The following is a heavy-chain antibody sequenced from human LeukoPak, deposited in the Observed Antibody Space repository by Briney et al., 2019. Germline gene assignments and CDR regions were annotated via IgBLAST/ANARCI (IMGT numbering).Heavy chain of an antibody. Sequence: SVKVSCKASEGAFSSYAISWCRQAPGQGLEWMGGIIPIFGTANYAQRFQGRVTITADESTSTAYMARSSLRSEDTPLYHCARRLVVRLEARSSWYSRTFDYWGQGTLVTVSS. V-gene: IGHV1-69*13. J-gene: IGHJ4*02. CDR3: ARRLVVRLEARSSWYSRTFDY. CDR2: IIPIFGTA. D-gene: IGHD6-13*01. CDR1: EGAFSSYA.